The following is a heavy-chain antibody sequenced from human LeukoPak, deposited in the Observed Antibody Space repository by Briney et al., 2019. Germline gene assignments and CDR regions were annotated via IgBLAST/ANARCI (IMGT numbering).Heavy chain of an antibody. V-gene: IGHV4-34*01. D-gene: IGHD2-8*01. CDR2: INHSGST. CDR3: ARVSVYAMYYYYYYMDV. Sequence: SETLSLTCAVYGGSFSGYYWSWIRQPPGKGLEWLGEINHSGSTNYNPSLKSRVTISVDTSKNQFSLKLSSVTAADTAVYYCARVSVYAMYYYYYYMDVWGKGTTVTVSS. CDR1: GGSFSGYY. J-gene: IGHJ6*03.